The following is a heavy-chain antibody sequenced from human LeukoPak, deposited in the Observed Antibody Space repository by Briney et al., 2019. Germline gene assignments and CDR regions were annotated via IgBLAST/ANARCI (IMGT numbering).Heavy chain of an antibody. CDR1: GYTFMSHG. CDR3: ARATGTWGHDGFDI. V-gene: IGHV1-18*01. CDR2: ISGSSSNT. D-gene: IGHD3-16*01. J-gene: IGHJ3*02. Sequence: ASVKVSCKAYGYTFMSHGISWVRQAPGQGLEWMGWISGSSSNTNYVQRLQGRVTMTTDTTTTTAYMELRSLRSDDTAVYYCARATGTWGHDGFDIWGQGTMVTVSS.